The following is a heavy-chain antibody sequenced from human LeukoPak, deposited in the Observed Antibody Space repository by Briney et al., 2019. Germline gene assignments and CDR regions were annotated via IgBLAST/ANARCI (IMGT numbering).Heavy chain of an antibody. Sequence: GGSLRLSCTASGFTFGDYAMSWVRQAPGKGLEWVGFSRSKAYGGTTEYAASVKGRFTISRDDSKSTAYLQMNSLKTEDTAVYYRSRGLVPAAARPYFDYWGQGTLVTVSS. J-gene: IGHJ4*02. D-gene: IGHD2-2*01. V-gene: IGHV3-49*04. CDR2: SRSKAYGGTT. CDR1: GFTFGDYA. CDR3: SRGLVPAAARPYFDY.